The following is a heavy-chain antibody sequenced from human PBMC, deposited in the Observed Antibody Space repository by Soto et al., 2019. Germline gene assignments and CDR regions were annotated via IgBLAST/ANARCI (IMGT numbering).Heavy chain of an antibody. D-gene: IGHD1-26*01. Sequence: QVQLVQSGAEVRKPGASVKVSCKTSGYTFTSIYMHFVRQAPGQGPEWMGRINPSSGSTNYAQDFQGRVTMTRDTSTTTVYMELSSLTSADTAVYYCARDREISGNYYFDNWGQGTLVTVSS. CDR2: INPSSGST. J-gene: IGHJ4*02. CDR1: GYTFTSIY. CDR3: ARDREISGNYYFDN. V-gene: IGHV1-46*01.